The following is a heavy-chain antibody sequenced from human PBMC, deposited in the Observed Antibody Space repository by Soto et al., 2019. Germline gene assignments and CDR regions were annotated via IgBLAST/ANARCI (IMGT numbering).Heavy chain of an antibody. V-gene: IGHV1-69*02. CDR1: GGTFSSYT. CDR3: ASNRGHCSGGSCYYYMDV. D-gene: IGHD2-15*01. J-gene: IGHJ6*03. Sequence: SVKVSCKASGGTFSSYTISWVRQAPGQGLEWMGRIIPILGIANYAQKFQGRVTITADKSTSTAYMELSSLRSEDTAVYYCASNRGHCSGGSCYYYMDVCGTATTVTVSS. CDR2: IIPILGIA.